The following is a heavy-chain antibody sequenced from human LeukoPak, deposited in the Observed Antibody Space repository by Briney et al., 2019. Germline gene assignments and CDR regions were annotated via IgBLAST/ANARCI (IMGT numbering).Heavy chain of an antibody. V-gene: IGHV4-4*07. CDR2: IYTSGST. D-gene: IGHD3-3*01. Sequence: SETLSLTCAVYGGSFSGYYWSWIRQPAGKGLEWIGRIYTSGSTNYNPSLKSRVSMSVDTSKNQFSLKLSSVTAADTAVYYCARDIGVDSFDYWGQGTLVTVSS. CDR1: GGSFSGYY. CDR3: ARDIGVDSFDY. J-gene: IGHJ4*02.